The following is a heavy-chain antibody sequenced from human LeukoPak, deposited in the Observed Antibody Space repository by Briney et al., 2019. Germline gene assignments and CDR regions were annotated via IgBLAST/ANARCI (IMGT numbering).Heavy chain of an antibody. Sequence: PGGSLRLFCAASGFTFSTYSMNWVRQAPGKGLEWVSYISSSSSTIYYADSVKGRFTISRDNAKNSLYLQMNSLRAEDTAVYYCARGSTYYDSSGQVPFDYWGQGTLVTVSS. CDR3: ARGSTYYDSSGQVPFDY. CDR2: ISSSSSTI. V-gene: IGHV3-48*01. D-gene: IGHD3-22*01. J-gene: IGHJ4*02. CDR1: GFTFSTYS.